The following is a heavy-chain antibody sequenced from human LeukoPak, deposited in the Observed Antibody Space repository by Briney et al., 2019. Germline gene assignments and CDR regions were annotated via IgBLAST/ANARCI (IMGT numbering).Heavy chain of an antibody. CDR1: GFTFSSYA. D-gene: IGHD4-17*01. Sequence: GGSLRLSCAASGFTFSSYAMHWVRQAPGKGLEWVANMNLDGSEKYYVDSVKGRFTIARDNAKNSLYLQMNSLTAEDTALYYCARDDYGPATYGGQGTLVTVSS. CDR2: MNLDGSEK. V-gene: IGHV3-7*01. CDR3: ARDDYGPATY. J-gene: IGHJ4*02.